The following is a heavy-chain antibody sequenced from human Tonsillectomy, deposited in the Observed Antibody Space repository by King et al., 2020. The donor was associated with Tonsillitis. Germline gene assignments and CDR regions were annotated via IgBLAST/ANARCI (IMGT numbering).Heavy chain of an antibody. D-gene: IGHD4-17*01. J-gene: IGHJ4*02. Sequence: VQLVESGGGVVQPGRSLRLSCAASGFTFSSYAMHWVRQAPGKGLECVAVISYDGSNKYYADSVKGRFTISRDNSKNTLYLQMNSLRAEDTAVYYCARDLDYGDYGLDYWGQGTLVTVSS. CDR1: GFTFSSYA. V-gene: IGHV3-30*04. CDR3: ARDLDYGDYGLDY. CDR2: ISYDGSNK.